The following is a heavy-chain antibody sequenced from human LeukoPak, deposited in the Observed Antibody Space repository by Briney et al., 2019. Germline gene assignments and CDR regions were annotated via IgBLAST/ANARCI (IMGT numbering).Heavy chain of an antibody. Sequence: ASVKDSCKASGYTFTGHYMHWMRQAAGQGLEWMGWNNPNSGGTNYAQKFQGRVTMTRDTSISTAYMELSRLRSDDTAVYYCARVTGVAHRIDYWGQGTLVTVSS. J-gene: IGHJ4*02. D-gene: IGHD3-3*01. V-gene: IGHV1-2*02. CDR1: GYTFTGHY. CDR3: ARVTGVAHRIDY. CDR2: NNPNSGGT.